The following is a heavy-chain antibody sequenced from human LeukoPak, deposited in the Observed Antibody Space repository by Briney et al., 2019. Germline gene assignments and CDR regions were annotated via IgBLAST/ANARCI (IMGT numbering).Heavy chain of an antibody. D-gene: IGHD3-9*01. CDR3: ARQRADYFYYYVDV. J-gene: IGHJ6*03. Sequence: SETLSLTCTVSGGSLGTTNYYWGWLRQPPGEGLEWIGSIYYSETTYDNPSLESRVTISKETSKNQFSLKLSSVTAADTAVYYCARQRADYFYYYVDVWGKGTTVTVS. CDR1: GGSLGTTNYY. CDR2: IYYSETT. V-gene: IGHV4-39*01.